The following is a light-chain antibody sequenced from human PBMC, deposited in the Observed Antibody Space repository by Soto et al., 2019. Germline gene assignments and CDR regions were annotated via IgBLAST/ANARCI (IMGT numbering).Light chain of an antibody. CDR3: QQYGSSTYT. J-gene: IGKJ2*01. CDR2: GAS. CDR1: QSVSSSY. V-gene: IGKV3-20*01. Sequence: EIVLTQSPGTLSLSPGERATLSCRASQSVSSSYLAWYQQKPGQAPRLLIYGASSRATGIPDRFSGSGSGKDVTINISRLEPEDFAVYYCQQYGSSTYTFGQGTKLEIK.